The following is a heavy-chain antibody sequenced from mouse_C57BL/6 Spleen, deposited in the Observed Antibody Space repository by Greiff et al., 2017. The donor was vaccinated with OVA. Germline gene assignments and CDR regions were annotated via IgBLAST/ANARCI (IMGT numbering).Heavy chain of an antibody. CDR3: AGGGYFITTVEEYCFDY. V-gene: IGHV5-17*01. D-gene: IGHD1-1*01. Sequence: VQLKESGGGLVKPGGSLKLSCAASGFTFSDYGMHWVRQAPEKGLEWVAYISSGSSTIYYADTVKGRFTISRDNATNTLFLQMTSLRSEDTAMYYGAGGGYFITTVEEYCFDYWGQGTTLTVSS. CDR1: GFTFSDYG. J-gene: IGHJ2*01. CDR2: ISSGSSTI.